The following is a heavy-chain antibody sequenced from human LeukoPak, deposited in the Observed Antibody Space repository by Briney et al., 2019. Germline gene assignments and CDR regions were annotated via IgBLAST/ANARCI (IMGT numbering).Heavy chain of an antibody. CDR1: GFTVTSNS. CDR2: ISTGDEI. Sequence: PGGSLRLSCAASGFTVTSNSMNWVRQAPGKGLEWVSVISTGDEIHYAESVRGRFTISRDSSSNMLSLHMNSLRVEDTAIYYCATSQGPGNHWFDPWGQGTLVTVSS. V-gene: IGHV3-53*01. CDR3: ATSQGPGNHWFDP. J-gene: IGHJ5*02.